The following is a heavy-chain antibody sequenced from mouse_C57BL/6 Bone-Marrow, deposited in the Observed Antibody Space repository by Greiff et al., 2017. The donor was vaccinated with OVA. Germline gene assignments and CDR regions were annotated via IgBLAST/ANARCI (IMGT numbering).Heavy chain of an antibody. D-gene: IGHD2-4*01. CDR2: INYDGSST. CDR1: GFTFSDYY. Sequence: EVKLVESEGGLVQPGSSMKLSCTASGFTFSDYYMAWVRQVPEKGLEWVANINYDGSSTYYLDSLKSRFIISRDNAKNILYLQMSSLKSEDTATYYCASYDYAWFAYWGQGTLVTVSA. J-gene: IGHJ3*01. CDR3: ASYDYAWFAY. V-gene: IGHV5-16*01.